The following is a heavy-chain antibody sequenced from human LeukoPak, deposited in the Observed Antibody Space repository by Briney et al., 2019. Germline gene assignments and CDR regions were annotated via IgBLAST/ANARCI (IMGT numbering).Heavy chain of an antibody. CDR3: ASGVTWYYFDY. Sequence: PSETLSLTCTVSGGSISSYYWSWIRQPPGKGLEWIGYIYYSGSTNYNPSLKSRVTISVDTSKNQFSLKLSPVAAADTAVYYCASGVTWYYFDYWGQGTLVTVSS. CDR1: GGSISSYY. CDR2: IYYSGST. V-gene: IGHV4-59*08. D-gene: IGHD3-16*01. J-gene: IGHJ4*02.